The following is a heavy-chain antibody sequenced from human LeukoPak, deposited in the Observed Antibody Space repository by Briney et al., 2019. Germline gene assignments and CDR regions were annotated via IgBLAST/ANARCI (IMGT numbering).Heavy chain of an antibody. CDR1: GFTFSSYG. V-gene: IGHV3-30*02. CDR2: IRYDGSNK. J-gene: IGHJ3*02. D-gene: IGHD2-15*01. CDR3: AKDWVVGPDAFDI. Sequence: GGSLRLSCAASGFTFSSYGMHWVRQAPGKGLEWVAFIRYDGSNKYYADSVKGRFTISRDYSKNTLYLQMNSLRAEDTAVYYCAKDWVVGPDAFDIWGQGTMVTVSS.